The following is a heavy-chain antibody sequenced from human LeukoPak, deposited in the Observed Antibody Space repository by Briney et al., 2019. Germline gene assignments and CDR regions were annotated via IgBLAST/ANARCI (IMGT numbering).Heavy chain of an antibody. V-gene: IGHV4-39*01. CDR1: GGSISSSSYY. D-gene: IGHD3-22*01. Sequence: SGTLSLTCTVSGGSISSSSYYWGWIRQPPGMGLEWIGSIYYSGSTYYNPSLKSRVTVSVDTSKNQFSLKLSSVTAADTAVYYCARQGYYYDSSFYWGQGTLVTVSS. CDR3: ARQGYYYDSSFY. CDR2: IYYSGST. J-gene: IGHJ4*02.